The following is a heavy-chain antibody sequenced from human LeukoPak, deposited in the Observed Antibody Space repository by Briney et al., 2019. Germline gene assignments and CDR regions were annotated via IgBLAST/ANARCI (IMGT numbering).Heavy chain of an antibody. CDR1: GYTFTDYY. J-gene: IGHJ4*02. D-gene: IGHD6-6*01. CDR2: IVPNSGGT. CDR3: ARERRFSSSSSVFDY. V-gene: IGHV1-2*02. Sequence: GASVKVSCKASGYTFTDYYIHWVRQAPGQGLEWMGWIVPNSGGTNYAQKFQGGVTLTRDTSISTAHMELSRLRSDDTAVYYCARERRFSSSSSVFDYWGQGTLVTVSS.